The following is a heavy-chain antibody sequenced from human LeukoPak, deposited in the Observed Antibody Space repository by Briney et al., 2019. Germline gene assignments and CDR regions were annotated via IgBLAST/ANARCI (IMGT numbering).Heavy chain of an antibody. V-gene: IGHV3-7*04. Sequence: PGGSLRLSCAASGFTFSGYSMNWVRQAPGKGLEWVANIKQDGSAKYYLDSVKGRFTISRDNAKNSLYLQMNNLRAEDTAIYFCARVLPGIAAPSTGPPGYFDYWGQGTLVTVSS. CDR1: GFTFSGYS. CDR3: ARVLPGIAAPSTGPPGYFDY. D-gene: IGHD6-13*01. J-gene: IGHJ4*02. CDR2: IKQDGSAK.